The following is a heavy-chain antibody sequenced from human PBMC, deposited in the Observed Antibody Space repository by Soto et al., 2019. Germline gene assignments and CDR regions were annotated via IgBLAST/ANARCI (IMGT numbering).Heavy chain of an antibody. Sequence: QVQLVQSGSEVKKPGASVEVSCKVPDSDGITWVRQARGQGLEWMGWINRYNGITNYVYKFQDRVTMTIDTTTRTGYMELRSLRSDDTAVYYCANRGNPLMDVWGQGTTVTVSS. CDR2: INRYNGIT. V-gene: IGHV1-18*01. CDR3: ANRGNPLMDV. J-gene: IGHJ6*02. CDR1: DSDG.